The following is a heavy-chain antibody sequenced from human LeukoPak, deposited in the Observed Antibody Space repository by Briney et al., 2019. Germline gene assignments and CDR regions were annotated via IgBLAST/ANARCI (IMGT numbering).Heavy chain of an antibody. CDR3: ARRGGSYYES. CDR1: GFSFSSSW. V-gene: IGHV3-7*05. D-gene: IGHD1-26*01. J-gene: IGHJ4*02. Sequence: PGGSLRLSCAASGFSFSSSWMSWVRQAPGKGLEWVANIKEDGNEKNYVDAVKGRFIISRDNAENTLDLQMNSLKVEDTAVYYCARRGGSYYESWGQGVRVTVSS. CDR2: IKEDGNEK.